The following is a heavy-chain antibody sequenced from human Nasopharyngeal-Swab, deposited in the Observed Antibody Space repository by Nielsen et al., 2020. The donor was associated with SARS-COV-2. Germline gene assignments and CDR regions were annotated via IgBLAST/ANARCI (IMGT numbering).Heavy chain of an antibody. J-gene: IGHJ4*02. CDR3: ARDWGSRWTSFDY. D-gene: IGHD6-19*01. CDR2: VYHRGPT. Sequence: SETLSLTCTVSGASITSSDYWSWVRQPPGKGLEWIGEVYHRGPTNLNPSLRSRLTMSVDKSKNQFSLRLTSVTAADTAVYYCARDWGSRWTSFDYWGQGILVTVSS. CDR1: GASITSSDY. V-gene: IGHV4-4*02.